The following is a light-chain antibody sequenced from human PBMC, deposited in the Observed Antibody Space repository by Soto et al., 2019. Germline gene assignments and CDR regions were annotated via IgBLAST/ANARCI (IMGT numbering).Light chain of an antibody. CDR1: QSVISNY. Sequence: EFVLTQSPGTVSLSPGERVTLSCRASQSVISNYLAWFQQRPGQAPRLLIYAASSRATGIPDRFSGSGSGTDFTLSISRLEPEDFAVYYCQQYGSSLTWTFGQGTKVEIK. CDR2: AAS. V-gene: IGKV3-20*01. CDR3: QQYGSSLTWT. J-gene: IGKJ1*01.